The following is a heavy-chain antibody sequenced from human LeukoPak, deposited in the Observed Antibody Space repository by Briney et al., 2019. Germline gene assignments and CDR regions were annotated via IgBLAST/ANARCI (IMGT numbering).Heavy chain of an antibody. CDR2: ISSGGSTK. J-gene: IGHJ4*02. CDR3: TSGTDF. V-gene: IGHV3-11*04. CDR1: GFISSDYY. Sequence: PGGSLRLSCTASGFISSDYYMTWMRQAPGKGLEWISYISSGGSTKKYADSVKGRFTISRDNAKKSPYLQMNSLRVEDTAVYYCTSGTDFWGRGTLVAVSS. D-gene: IGHD1-1*01.